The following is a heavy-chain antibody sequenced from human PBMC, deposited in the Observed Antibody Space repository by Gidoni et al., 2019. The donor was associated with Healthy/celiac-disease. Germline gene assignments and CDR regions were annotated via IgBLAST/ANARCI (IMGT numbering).Heavy chain of an antibody. J-gene: IGHJ5*02. CDR3: ARGLRYCSSTSCSRAWFDP. CDR2: IKHSGST. D-gene: IGHD2-2*01. CDR1: GGSFSGYY. V-gene: IGHV4-34*01. Sequence: QVQLQQWGAGLLQPSETLSLTCAVYGGSFSGYYWSWIRQPPGKGLEWIGEIKHSGSTNYNPALKSRVTISVDTSKNQFSLKLSSVTAADTAVYYCARGLRYCSSTSCSRAWFDPWGQGTLVTVSS.